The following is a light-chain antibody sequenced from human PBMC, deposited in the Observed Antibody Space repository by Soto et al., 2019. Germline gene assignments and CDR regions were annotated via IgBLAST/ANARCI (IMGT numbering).Light chain of an antibody. CDR1: RSVSSD. CDR2: CAS. Sequence: EIVMTHSPATLSVSPGARATLSCGASRSVSSDQGWYRQKAGQALSLLTNCASTRASGIPTRVSGSRSGTEFTLSSSRLQSEDFEVYDCQQYNSWYSITFGGGTKVDIK. CDR3: QQYNSWYSIT. J-gene: IGKJ4*02. V-gene: IGKV3-15*01.